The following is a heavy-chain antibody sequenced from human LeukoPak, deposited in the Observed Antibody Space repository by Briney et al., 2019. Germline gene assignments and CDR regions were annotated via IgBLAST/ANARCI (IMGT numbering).Heavy chain of an antibody. V-gene: IGHV4-34*01. CDR2: INHSGST. J-gene: IGHJ4*02. Sequence: SETPSLTCAVYGGSFSGYYWSWIRQPPGKGLEWIGEINHSGSTNYNPSLKSRVTISVDTSKNQSSLKLSSVTAADTAVYYCASLTAVAGPVPLSGVDYWGQGTLVTVSS. CDR1: GGSFSGYY. D-gene: IGHD6-19*01. CDR3: ASLTAVAGPVPLSGVDY.